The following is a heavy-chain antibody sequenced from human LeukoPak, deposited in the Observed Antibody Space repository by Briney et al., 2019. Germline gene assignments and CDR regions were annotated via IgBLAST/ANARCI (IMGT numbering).Heavy chain of an antibody. CDR1: GFTFSSYA. Sequence: GGSLRLSCAASGFTFSSYAMSWVRQAPGKGLEWVSAISGSGGSTYYTDSVKGRFTISRDNSKNTLYLQMNSLRAEDTAVYYCAKGRSSSGYYCLFDYWGQGTLVTVSS. CDR2: ISGSGGST. D-gene: IGHD3-22*01. J-gene: IGHJ4*02. CDR3: AKGRSSSGYYCLFDY. V-gene: IGHV3-23*01.